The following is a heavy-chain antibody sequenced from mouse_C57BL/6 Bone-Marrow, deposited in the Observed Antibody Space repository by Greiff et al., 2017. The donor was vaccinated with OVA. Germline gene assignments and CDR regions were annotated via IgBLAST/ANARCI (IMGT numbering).Heavy chain of an antibody. CDR2: IYPRDGST. CDR3: SSPYYSYDGYYAMDY. V-gene: IGHV1-85*01. CDR1: GYTFTSYD. J-gene: IGHJ4*01. D-gene: IGHD2-12*01. Sequence: VQLQQSGPELVKPGASVELSCKASGYTFTSYDINWVKQRPGQGLEWIGWIYPRDGSTKYNEKFKGKATLTVDTSSSTAYMELHSLTSEDSAVYFCSSPYYSYDGYYAMDYWGQGTSVTVSS.